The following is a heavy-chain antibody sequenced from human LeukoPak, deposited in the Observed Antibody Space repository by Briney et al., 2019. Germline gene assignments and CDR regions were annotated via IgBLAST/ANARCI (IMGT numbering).Heavy chain of an antibody. CDR2: ISSSSSYI. CDR3: ARVPGIAAAGAIDY. V-gene: IGHV3-21*01. CDR1: GFTFSSYS. D-gene: IGHD6-13*01. J-gene: IGHJ4*02. Sequence: PGGSLRLSCAASGFTFSSYSMNWVRQAPGKGLEWVSPISSSSSYIYYADSVKGRFTISRDNAKNSLYLQMNSLRAEDTAVYYCARVPGIAAAGAIDYWGQGTLVTVSS.